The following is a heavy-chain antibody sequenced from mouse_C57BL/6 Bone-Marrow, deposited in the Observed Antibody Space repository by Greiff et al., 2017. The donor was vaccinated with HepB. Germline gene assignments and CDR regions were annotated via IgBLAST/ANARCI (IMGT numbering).Heavy chain of an antibody. CDR1: GFTFSDYY. J-gene: IGHJ3*01. V-gene: IGHV5-12*01. CDR2: ISNGGGST. Sequence: EVKVVESGGGLVQPGGSLKLSCAASGFTFSDYYMYWVRQTPEKRLEWVAYISNGGGSTYYPDTVKGRFTISRDNAKNTLYLQMSRLKSEDTAMYYCARWTYSNYGFAYWGQGTLVTVAA. D-gene: IGHD2-5*01. CDR3: ARWTYSNYGFAY.